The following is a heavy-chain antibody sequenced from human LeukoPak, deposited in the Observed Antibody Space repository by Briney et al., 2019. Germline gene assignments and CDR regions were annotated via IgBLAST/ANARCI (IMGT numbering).Heavy chain of an antibody. CDR3: ARVTYYYDSSGYRYYFDY. J-gene: IGHJ4*02. V-gene: IGHV4-61*05. CDR2: IYYSGST. CDR1: GGSISSISSYY. Sequence: PSETLSLTCTVSGGSISSISSYYWSWIRQPPGKGLEWIGYIYYSGSTNYNPSLKSRVTISVDTSKNQFSLKLNSVTAADTAVYYCARVTYYYDSSGYRYYFDYWGQGTLVTVSS. D-gene: IGHD3-22*01.